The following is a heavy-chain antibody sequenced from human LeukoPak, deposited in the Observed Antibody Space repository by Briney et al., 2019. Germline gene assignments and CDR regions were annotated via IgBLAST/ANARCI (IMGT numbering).Heavy chain of an antibody. J-gene: IGHJ5*02. V-gene: IGHV4-39*01. CDR3: ARQGYISGQGFRNNWFDP. Sequence: SETLSLTCTVSGGSISSSSYYWGCIRHPPGKGLEWIGTIFYSGSTYDNPSLKSRVTMSVDTSKNQFSLKLSSVTAADTAVYYCARQGYISGQGFRNNWFDPWGQGSLVTVSS. CDR2: IFYSGST. D-gene: IGHD6-19*01. CDR1: GGSISSSSYY.